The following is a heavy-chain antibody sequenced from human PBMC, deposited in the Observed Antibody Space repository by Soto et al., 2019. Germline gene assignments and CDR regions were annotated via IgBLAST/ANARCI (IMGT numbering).Heavy chain of an antibody. D-gene: IGHD2-21*01. CDR3: ARASRGEALEY. CDR2: IGTAGDT. Sequence: EVQLVESGGGLVQPGGSLRLSCAASGFTFSSYDMHWVRQATGKGLEWVSAIGTAGDTYYPGSVKGRFTISRENAKNALYLQMNSLRAGDTVVYYCARASRGEALEYWGPGTLVTVSS. CDR1: GFTFSSYD. J-gene: IGHJ4*02. V-gene: IGHV3-13*01.